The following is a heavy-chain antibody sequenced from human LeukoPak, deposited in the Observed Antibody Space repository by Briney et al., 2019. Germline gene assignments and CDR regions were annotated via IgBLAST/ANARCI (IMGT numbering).Heavy chain of an antibody. V-gene: IGHV3-73*01. J-gene: IGHJ4*02. CDR2: IGSKANSYAT. CDR1: GFTFSGSA. CDR3: TRLKYGDYVFDY. D-gene: IGHD4-17*01. Sequence: GGSLRLSCAASGFTFSGSAMHWVRQASGKGLEWVGRIGSKANSYATVYAASVKGRFTISRDDSKNTAYLQMNSLKTEDTAVYYCTRLKYGDYVFDYWGQGTLVTASS.